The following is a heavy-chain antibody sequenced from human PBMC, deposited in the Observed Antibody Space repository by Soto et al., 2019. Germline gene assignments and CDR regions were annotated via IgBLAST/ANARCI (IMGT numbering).Heavy chain of an antibody. CDR2: ISGSGGST. J-gene: IGHJ6*03. V-gene: IGHV3-23*01. D-gene: IGHD6-19*01. Sequence: GGSLRLSCAASGFTFSSYAMSWVRQAPGKGLEWVSAISGSGGSTYYADSVKGRFTISRDNSKNTLYLQMNSLRAEDTAVYCCAKEYSSGWYGYYYMDVWGKGTTVTVSS. CDR1: GFTFSSYA. CDR3: AKEYSSGWYGYYYMDV.